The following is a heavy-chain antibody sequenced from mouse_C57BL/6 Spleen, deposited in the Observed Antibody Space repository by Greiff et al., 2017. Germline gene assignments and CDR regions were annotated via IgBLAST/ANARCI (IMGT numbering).Heavy chain of an antibody. CDR2: IYPSDSET. V-gene: IGHV1-61*01. D-gene: IGHD1-1*01. Sequence: QVQLQQPGAELVRPGSSVKLSCKASGYTFTSYWMDWVKQRPGQGLEWIGNIYPSDSETHYNQKFKDKATLTVDKSSSTAYMQLSSLTSEDSAVYYCASLRGPHYYGSSYWYFDVWGTGTTVTVSA. CDR3: ASLRGPHYYGSSYWYFDV. CDR1: GYTFTSYW. J-gene: IGHJ1*03.